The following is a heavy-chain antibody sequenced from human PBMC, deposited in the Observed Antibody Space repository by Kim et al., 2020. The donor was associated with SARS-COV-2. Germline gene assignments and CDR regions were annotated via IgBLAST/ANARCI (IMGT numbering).Heavy chain of an antibody. J-gene: IGHJ4*02. V-gene: IGHV3-30*18. CDR1: GFTFSSYG. CDR3: AKVQDSGSPGDY. Sequence: GGSLRLSCAASGFTFSSYGMHWVRQAPGKGLEWVAVISYDGSNKYYADSVKGRFTISRDNSKNTLYLQMNSLRAEDTAVYYCAKVQDSGSPGDYWGQGTLVTVSS. D-gene: IGHD1-26*01. CDR2: ISYDGSNK.